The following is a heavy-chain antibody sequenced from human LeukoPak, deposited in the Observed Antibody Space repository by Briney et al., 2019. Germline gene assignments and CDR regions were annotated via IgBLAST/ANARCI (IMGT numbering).Heavy chain of an antibody. CDR3: ARGGAFCSITTCHEFDH. CDR2: TNPSTGGT. J-gene: IGHJ4*02. V-gene: IGHV1-2*02. Sequence: ASVKVSCKTSGYTFNGSYLHWVRHVPGHGLEWMGWTNPSTGGTKSAQQFEGRVTMTRDTSNTTGYMELRSLRPDDTATYYCARGGAFCSITTCHEFDHWGQGTLVIVSS. CDR1: GYTFNGSY. D-gene: IGHD2-2*01.